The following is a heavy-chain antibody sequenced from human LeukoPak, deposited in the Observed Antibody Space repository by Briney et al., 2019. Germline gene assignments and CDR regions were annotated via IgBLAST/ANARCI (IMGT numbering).Heavy chain of an antibody. J-gene: IGHJ5*02. CDR3: AIQDKNYDFWSGYYKGWFDP. CDR2: INHSGST. Sequence: SETLSLTCAVYGGSFSGYYWSWIRQPPGKGLGWIGEINHSGSTNYNPSLKSRVTISVDTSKNQFSLKLSSVTAADTAVYYCAIQDKNYDFWSGYYKGWFDPWGQGTLVTVCS. D-gene: IGHD3-3*01. CDR1: GGSFSGYY. V-gene: IGHV4-34*01.